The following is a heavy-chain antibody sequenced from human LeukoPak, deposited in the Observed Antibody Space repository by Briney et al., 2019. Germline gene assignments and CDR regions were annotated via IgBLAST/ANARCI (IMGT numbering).Heavy chain of an antibody. CDR3: AKGGHSYGYADY. CDR2: ISSDGSNK. Sequence: GGSLRLSCAASGFTFSTYAMHGVRQAPGKGREGVTAISSDGSNKNYADFVQGRFTSSRDNSKNSLYLQMNSLRAEDTAVYYCAKGGHSYGYADYWGQGTLVTVSS. CDR1: GFTFSTYA. J-gene: IGHJ4*02. D-gene: IGHD5-18*01. V-gene: IGHV3-30*18.